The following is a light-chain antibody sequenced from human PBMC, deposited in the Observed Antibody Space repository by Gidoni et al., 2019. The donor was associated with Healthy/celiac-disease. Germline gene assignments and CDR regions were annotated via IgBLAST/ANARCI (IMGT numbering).Light chain of an antibody. V-gene: IGKV1-39*01. CDR3: KQSYSTPPIT. Sequence: IQMTQSPSSLAASVGDRVTITCRASQSISSYLNWYQQKAGKSPKLLIYAASSLQSGVPSRFSGSGSGTDVTRTISSLQPEEFATYYCKQSYSTPPITFXXXTRLEIK. J-gene: IGKJ5*01. CDR1: QSISSY. CDR2: AAS.